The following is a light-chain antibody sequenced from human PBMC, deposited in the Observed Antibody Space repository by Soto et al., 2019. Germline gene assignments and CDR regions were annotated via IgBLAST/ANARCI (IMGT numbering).Light chain of an antibody. CDR2: VGTGGIVG. J-gene: IGLJ1*01. V-gene: IGLV9-49*03. CDR3: GADHGSGSNFAYV. CDR1: SGYSNYK. Sequence: QSVLTQPPSASASLGATVTLTCTLSSGYSNYKVDWYQQRPGKGPRFVMRVGTGGIVGSKGDGIPDRFSVLGSGLNRYLTIKNIQEEDESDYSCGADHGSGSNFAYVFGTGTKLTVL.